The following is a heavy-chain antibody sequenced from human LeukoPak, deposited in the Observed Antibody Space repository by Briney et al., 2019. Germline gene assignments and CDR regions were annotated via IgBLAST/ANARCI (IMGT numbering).Heavy chain of an antibody. CDR2: INRDGSQK. CDR1: GFSLSGYW. D-gene: IGHD2-2*01. V-gene: IGHV3-7*01. J-gene: IGHJ6*02. Sequence: GGSLRLSCAASGFSLSGYWMTWVRQAPGKGLEWVANINRDGSQKNHVDSVQGRFTISRDNAKNSLYLQMNSPRAEDTAVYYCAREIPGRPYYYYGMDVWGQGTTVTVSS. CDR3: AREIPGRPYYYYGMDV.